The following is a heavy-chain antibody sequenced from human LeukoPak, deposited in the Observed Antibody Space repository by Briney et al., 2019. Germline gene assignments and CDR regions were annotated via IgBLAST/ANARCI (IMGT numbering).Heavy chain of an antibody. D-gene: IGHD5-12*01. J-gene: IGHJ1*01. Sequence: SETLSLTCTVSGGSVSSGSYYWSWIRQPPGKGLEWIGYISYSGSTNFNPSLRSRVTISVDTSKNYFSLKLSSVTAADTAVYYCARHGGRGYSGYDMEYFQHWGQGTLVTVSS. CDR2: ISYSGST. CDR1: GGSVSSGSYY. CDR3: ARHGGRGYSGYDMEYFQH. V-gene: IGHV4-61*03.